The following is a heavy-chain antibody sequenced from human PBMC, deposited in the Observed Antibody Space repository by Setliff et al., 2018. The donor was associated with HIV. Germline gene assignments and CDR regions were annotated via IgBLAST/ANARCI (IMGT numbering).Heavy chain of an antibody. CDR2: IKNRANGGTT. J-gene: IGHJ4*02. CDR3: ARDAYGDSYFDY. Sequence: GGSLRLSCAASGFTFSDAWMSWVRQAPGKGLEWVARIKNRANGGTTHYAAPVNGRFTISRDDSKNTLYLQMNSLRAEDTAIYYCARDAYGDSYFDYWGQGTLVTVSS. CDR1: GFTFSDAW. D-gene: IGHD4-17*01. V-gene: IGHV3-15*01.